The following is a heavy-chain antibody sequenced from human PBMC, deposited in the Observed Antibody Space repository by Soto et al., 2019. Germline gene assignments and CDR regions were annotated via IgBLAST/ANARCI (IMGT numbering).Heavy chain of an antibody. CDR2: IWYDGSNK. D-gene: IGHD2-8*01. J-gene: IGHJ4*02. Sequence: QVQLVESGGGVVQPGRALRLSFAASGFPFSSYGMHWVRQAPGQGLEWVAVIWYDGSNKYYADSVKGRFTISRDNSKNTLYLQMNSLRAEDTAVYYCAREYCTKGVCFFDYWGQGTLVTVSS. CDR1: GFPFSSYG. V-gene: IGHV3-33*01. CDR3: AREYCTKGVCFFDY.